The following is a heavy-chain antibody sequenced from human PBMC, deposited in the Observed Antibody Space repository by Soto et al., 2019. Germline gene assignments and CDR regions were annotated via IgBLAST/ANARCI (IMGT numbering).Heavy chain of an antibody. CDR1: GFTFSNYA. CDR3: AAGGVTSVAQFDY. CDR2: IGAAGDT. D-gene: IGHD3-16*01. Sequence: EVQLVESGGGLVQPGGSLRLSCAASGFTFSNYAMHWVRLPTGKGLEWVSGIGAAGDTYYPGSVKGRFTISRKNAKNSLYLQMNSLRAGDTAVYYCAAGGVTSVAQFDYWGQGTLVTVSS. V-gene: IGHV3-13*01. J-gene: IGHJ4*02.